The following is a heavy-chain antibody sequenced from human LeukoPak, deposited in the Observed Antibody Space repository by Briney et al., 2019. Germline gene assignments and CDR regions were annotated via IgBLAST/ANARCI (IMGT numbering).Heavy chain of an antibody. D-gene: IGHD4-23*01. CDR3: ATDSEGGNSPLDY. Sequence: ASVKVSCKVSGYTLTKLSIHWVRQAPGKGLEWMGGFDPEDAETIYAQKFQGRVSMTEDTSTDTAYMELSSLRSEDTAVYYCATDSEGGNSPLDYWGQGSLVTVSS. CDR1: GYTLTKLS. V-gene: IGHV1-24*01. J-gene: IGHJ4*02. CDR2: FDPEDAET.